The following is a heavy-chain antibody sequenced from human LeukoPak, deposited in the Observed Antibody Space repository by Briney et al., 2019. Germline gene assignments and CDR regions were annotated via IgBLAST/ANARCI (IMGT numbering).Heavy chain of an antibody. Sequence: SETLSLTCTVSGGSISSSYWSWIRQPPGKGLEWIGYIYYSGSTNYNPSLKSRVTISVDTYKTQYSLKLSSVTAADTAVYYCARESGYSSGWYSLVDYWGQGTLVTVSS. V-gene: IGHV4-59*01. D-gene: IGHD6-19*01. CDR1: GGSISSSY. CDR3: ARESGYSSGWYSLVDY. J-gene: IGHJ4*02. CDR2: IYYSGST.